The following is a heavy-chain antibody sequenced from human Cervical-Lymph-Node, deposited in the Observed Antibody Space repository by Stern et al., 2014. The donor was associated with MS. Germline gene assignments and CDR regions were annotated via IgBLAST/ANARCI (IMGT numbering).Heavy chain of an antibody. D-gene: IGHD1-14*01. Sequence: EVQLLQSGAELIRPGESLKISCKGSGYKFSIYWIAWVRQMPGKGLEWMGFIYLGDSKPRSSPSFQGQVTMSADKSTSTAYLQWSSLNASDTAMYFCARQTTAWASDVWGQGTLVTVSS. J-gene: IGHJ4*02. CDR1: GYKFSIYW. CDR3: ARQTTAWASDV. V-gene: IGHV5-51*01. CDR2: IYLGDSKP.